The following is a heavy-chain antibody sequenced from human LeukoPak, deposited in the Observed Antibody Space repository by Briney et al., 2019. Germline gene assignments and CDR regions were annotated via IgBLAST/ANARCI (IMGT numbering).Heavy chain of an antibody. CDR3: AKVGQDYGDHYFFDS. D-gene: IGHD4-17*01. V-gene: IGHV3-30*02. Sequence: GGSLRLSCAASGFTFSSYGIHWVCQAPGKGLQWVAFIRFDGSKEDYADAVKGRFTISRDNAKNTLYLQMNRLRVEDTAVYFCAKVGQDYGDHYFFDSWGQGTLVTVSS. CDR2: IRFDGSKE. CDR1: GFTFSSYG. J-gene: IGHJ4*02.